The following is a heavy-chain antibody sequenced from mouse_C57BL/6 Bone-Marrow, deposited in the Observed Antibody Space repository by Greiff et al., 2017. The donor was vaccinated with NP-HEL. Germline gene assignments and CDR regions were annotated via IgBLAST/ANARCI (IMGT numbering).Heavy chain of an antibody. Sequence: QVHVKQSGAELVRPGASVTLSCKASGYTFTDYEMHWVKQTPVHGLEWIGAIDPETGGTAYNQKFKGKAILTADKSSSTAYMELRSLTSEDSAVYYCTRRGTAQATWFAYWGQGTLVTVSA. V-gene: IGHV1-15*01. J-gene: IGHJ3*01. CDR1: GYTFTDYE. D-gene: IGHD3-2*02. CDR3: TRRGTAQATWFAY. CDR2: IDPETGGT.